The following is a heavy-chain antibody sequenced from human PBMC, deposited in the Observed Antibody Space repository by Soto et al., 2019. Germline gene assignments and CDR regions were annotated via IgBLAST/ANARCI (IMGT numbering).Heavy chain of an antibody. D-gene: IGHD5-18*01. CDR3: AKAGYSYGYGTTIPTGGFDI. CDR2: ISGSGGST. CDR1: GFTFSSYA. Sequence: HPGGSLRLSCAASGFTFSSYAMSWVRQAPGKGLEWVSAISGSGGSTYYADSVKGRFTISRDNSKNTLYLQMNSLRAEDTAVYYCAKAGYSYGYGTTIPTGGFDIWGQGTMVTVSS. V-gene: IGHV3-23*01. J-gene: IGHJ3*02.